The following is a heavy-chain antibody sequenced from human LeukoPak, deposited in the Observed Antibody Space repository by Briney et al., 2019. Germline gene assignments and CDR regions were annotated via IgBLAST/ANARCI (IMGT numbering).Heavy chain of an antibody. CDR2: IYPDDSDT. D-gene: IGHD3-9*01. CDR3: ARILLRPFDI. CDR1: GYSFTNYW. V-gene: IGHV5-51*01. J-gene: IGHJ3*02. Sequence: GESLKISCKGSGYSFTNYWIAWVRQMPGKGLEWMGIIYPDDSDTRYSPSFQGQVTISADKSISTAYLQWSSLKASDTALHYCARILLRPFDIRGQGTMVTVSS.